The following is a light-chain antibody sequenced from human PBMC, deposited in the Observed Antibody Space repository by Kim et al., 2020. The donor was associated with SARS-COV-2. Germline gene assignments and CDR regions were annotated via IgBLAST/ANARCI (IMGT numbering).Light chain of an antibody. Sequence: GQSITISCTGTYSDVGGNNYVSWYQQHPGKAPKIMIYDVSKRPSGVSNRFSGSKSVNTASLTISGLQAEDEADYYCSSYTSTSTWVFGGGTQLTVL. CDR2: DVS. V-gene: IGLV2-14*03. J-gene: IGLJ3*02. CDR3: SSYTSTSTWV. CDR1: YSDVGGNNY.